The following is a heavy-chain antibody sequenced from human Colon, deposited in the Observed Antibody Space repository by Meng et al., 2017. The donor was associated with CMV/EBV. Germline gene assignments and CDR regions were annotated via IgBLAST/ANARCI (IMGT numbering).Heavy chain of an antibody. CDR1: GDTFTGYY. D-gene: IGHD3-22*01. Sequence: VQLVQTWGEVKKPGAAVKVACKASGDTFTGYYRHWVRQAPGQGLEWMGWINPKNGGTNYAQKLQGRVTMTRDTSISTAYMELSRLRSDDTAVYYCATVSSGYYLYFQHWGQGTLVTVSS. J-gene: IGHJ1*01. V-gene: IGHV1-2*02. CDR3: ATVSSGYYLYFQH. CDR2: INPKNGGT.